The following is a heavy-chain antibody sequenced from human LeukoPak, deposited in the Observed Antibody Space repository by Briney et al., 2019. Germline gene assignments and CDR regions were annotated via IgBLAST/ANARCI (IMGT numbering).Heavy chain of an antibody. Sequence: SVKVSCKASGGTFSSYAISWVRQAPGQGLEWMGGIIPIFGTANYAQKFQGRVTITADKSTRTAYMELSSLRSEDPALYYCARDGDYDILIGYYKGFDYWGQGTLVTVSS. CDR2: IIPIFGTA. J-gene: IGHJ4*02. D-gene: IGHD3-9*01. CDR3: ARDGDYDILIGYYKGFDY. CDR1: GGTFSSYA. V-gene: IGHV1-69*06.